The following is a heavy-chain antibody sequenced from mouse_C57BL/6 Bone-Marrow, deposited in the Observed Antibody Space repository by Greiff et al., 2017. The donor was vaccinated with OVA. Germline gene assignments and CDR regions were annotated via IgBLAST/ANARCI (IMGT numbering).Heavy chain of an antibody. CDR3: ARDPGIDYERHYYARSY. V-gene: IGHV5-4*01. CDR1: GFTFSSYA. D-gene: IGHD2-4*01. CDR2: ISDGGSST. Sequence: EVHLVESGGGLVKPGGSLKLSCAASGFTFSSYAMSWVRQTPEKRLEWVATISDGGSSTYYPDNVKGRFTISRDNAKNNLYMQMSHLKSEDTAMYYCARDPGIDYERHYYARSYWGQGTSLTVSS. J-gene: IGHJ4*01.